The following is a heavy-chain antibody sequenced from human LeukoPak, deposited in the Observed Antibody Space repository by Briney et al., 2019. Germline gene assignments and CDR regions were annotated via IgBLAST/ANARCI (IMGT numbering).Heavy chain of an antibody. J-gene: IGHJ3*02. CDR3: AKDGSSSFGFDI. CDR1: GFTVSSNY. Sequence: GGSLRLSCAASGFTVSSNYMSWVRQAPGKGLEWVSAISGSGGSTYYADSVKGRFTISRDNSKNTLYLQMNSLRAEDTAVYYCAKDGSSSFGFDIWGQGTMVTVSS. V-gene: IGHV3-23*01. CDR2: ISGSGGST. D-gene: IGHD6-13*01.